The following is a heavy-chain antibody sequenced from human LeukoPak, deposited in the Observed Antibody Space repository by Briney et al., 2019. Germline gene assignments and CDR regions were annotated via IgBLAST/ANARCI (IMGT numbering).Heavy chain of an antibody. CDR2: VFYSGSA. Sequence: PSETLSLTCTVSGGSISSSRYYWGWIRQPPGKGLEWIGSVFYSGSAYYKPSLKSRVIISVDTSKNQFSLKLSSVTAADTAVYYCARTYDSSGYYSIYYFDYWGQGTLVTVSS. CDR3: ARTYDSSGYYSIYYFDY. J-gene: IGHJ4*02. V-gene: IGHV4-39*01. D-gene: IGHD3-22*01. CDR1: GGSISSSRYY.